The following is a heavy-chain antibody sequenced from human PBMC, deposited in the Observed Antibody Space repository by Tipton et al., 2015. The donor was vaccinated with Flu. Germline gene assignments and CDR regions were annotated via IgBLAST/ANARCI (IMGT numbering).Heavy chain of an antibody. CDR1: GGSISSGSYY. J-gene: IGHJ4*02. D-gene: IGHD1-26*01. CDR2: IYTSGST. Sequence: TLSLTCTVSGGSISSGSYYWSWIRQPAGKGLEWIGRIYTSGSTNYNPSLKSRVTISVDTSKNQFSLKLSSVTAADTAVYYCAREGHKSGSYGRFDYWGQGTLVTVSS. CDR3: AREGHKSGSYGRFDY. V-gene: IGHV4-61*02.